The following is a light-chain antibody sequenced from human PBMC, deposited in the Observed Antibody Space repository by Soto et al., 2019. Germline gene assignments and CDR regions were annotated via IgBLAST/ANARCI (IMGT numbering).Light chain of an antibody. J-gene: IGKJ2*01. CDR3: QQYNNWPPYT. CDR1: QTIVNN. Sequence: EAVMTQSPATLSVSPGERVSLSCRASQTIVNNLAWYQQHPGQAPRLLIYGASTRASGTPTRFSGSGSGTEFTLIISSLQSEDFAVYYCQQYNNWPPYTFGQGTKLEIK. CDR2: GAS. V-gene: IGKV3-15*01.